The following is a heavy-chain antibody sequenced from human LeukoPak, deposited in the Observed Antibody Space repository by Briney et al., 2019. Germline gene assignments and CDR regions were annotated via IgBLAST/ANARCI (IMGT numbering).Heavy chain of an antibody. CDR3: AKRPMVRRVIPRAAS. CDR1: GFTLSTHA. CDR2: ISSSGGST. J-gene: IGHJ4*02. V-gene: IGHV3-64D*06. D-gene: IGHD3-10*01. Sequence: GGSLRLSDSVSGFTLSTHAMHWVRQAPGKGLEYVSAISSSGGSTYYADSVKGRFTISRDNSKNTLYLQVNSLRAEDTAVYYCAKRPMVRRVIPRAASRGQGTLVTVSS.